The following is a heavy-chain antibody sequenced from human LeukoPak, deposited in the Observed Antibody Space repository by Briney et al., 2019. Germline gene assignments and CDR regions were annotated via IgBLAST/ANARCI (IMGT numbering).Heavy chain of an antibody. D-gene: IGHD3-10*01. V-gene: IGHV4-34*01. Sequence: PSETLSLTCAVYGGSFSGYYWSWIRQPPGKGLEWIGEINHSGSTNYNPSLKSRVTISVDTSKNQFSLKLSSVTAADTAVYYCARATYYCGSGALRFYYYGMDVWGQGTTVTVSS. CDR3: ARATYYCGSGALRFYYYGMDV. CDR2: INHSGST. J-gene: IGHJ6*02. CDR1: GGSFSGYY.